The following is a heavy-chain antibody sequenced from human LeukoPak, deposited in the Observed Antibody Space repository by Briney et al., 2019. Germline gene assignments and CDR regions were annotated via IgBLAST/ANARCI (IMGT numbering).Heavy chain of an antibody. J-gene: IGHJ4*02. CDR1: GFTFSSYS. D-gene: IGHD3-22*01. CDR3: ARGRAIYQNSSGYYL. CDR2: ISSSSSYI. V-gene: IGHV3-21*01. Sequence: PGGSLRLSCAAPGFTFSSYSMNWVRQAPGNGLEWVSSISSSSSYIYYADSVKGRFTISRDNAKNSLYLQMNSLRAEDTAVYYCARGRAIYQNSSGYYLWGQGTLVTVSS.